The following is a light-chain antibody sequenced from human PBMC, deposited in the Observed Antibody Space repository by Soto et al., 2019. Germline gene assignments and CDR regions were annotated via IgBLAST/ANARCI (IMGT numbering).Light chain of an antibody. CDR2: GNS. CDR1: SSNIGAGYD. Sequence: QSVLTQPPSVSGAPGQRVTISCTGSSSNIGAGYDVHWYQQLPGTAPKLLIYGNSNRPSGVPDRFSGSKSGTSASLAITGRQAEDEADYYCQSYYSSLSRVFGGGTKVTVL. J-gene: IGLJ2*01. V-gene: IGLV1-40*01. CDR3: QSYYSSLSRV.